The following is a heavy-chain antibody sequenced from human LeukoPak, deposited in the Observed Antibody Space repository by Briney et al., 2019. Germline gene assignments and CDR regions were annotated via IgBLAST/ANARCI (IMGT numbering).Heavy chain of an antibody. CDR3: AREYCSSSSCYFDY. D-gene: IGHD2-15*01. CDR1: GGSLSSYY. CDR2: IYYSGST. Sequence: SETLSLTCTVSGGSLSSYYWTWIRQPPGERLEWTGYIYYSGSTNYNPSLKSRVTISLDTSKNQFSLKLTSVTAADTAVYYCAREYCSSSSCYFDYWGQGTLVTVSS. J-gene: IGHJ4*02. V-gene: IGHV4-59*01.